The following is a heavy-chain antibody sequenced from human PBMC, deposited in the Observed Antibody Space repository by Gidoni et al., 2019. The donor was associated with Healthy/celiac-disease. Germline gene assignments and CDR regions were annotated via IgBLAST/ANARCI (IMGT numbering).Heavy chain of an antibody. CDR2: ISYDGSNK. CDR1: GLTFRSYA. CDR3: AREMRRFLEWLAGY. Sequence: QVQLVGSGGGVVQHGRSLSLSCAASGLTFRSYAMHWVRLAPGKGLEWVAVISYDGSNKYYADSVKGRFTISRDNSKNTLYLQMNSLRAEDTAVYYCAREMRRFLEWLAGYWGQGTLVTVSS. D-gene: IGHD3-3*01. V-gene: IGHV3-30-3*01. J-gene: IGHJ4*02.